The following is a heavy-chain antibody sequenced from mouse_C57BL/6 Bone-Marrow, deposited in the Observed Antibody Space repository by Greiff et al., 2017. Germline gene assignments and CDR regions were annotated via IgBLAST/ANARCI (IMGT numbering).Heavy chain of an antibody. V-gene: IGHV1-74*01. Sequence: QVQLQQPGAELVKPGASVKVSCTASGYTFTSYWMHWVKQRPGQGLEWIGRIHPSDSDTNYNQKFKSKATLTVDKSSSLAYMQLSSLTSEDSAVDCCGIPLYYDGSSYGYWGQGTTLTVSS. CDR3: GIPLYYDGSSYGY. CDR1: GYTFTSYW. D-gene: IGHD1-1*01. CDR2: IHPSDSDT. J-gene: IGHJ2*01.